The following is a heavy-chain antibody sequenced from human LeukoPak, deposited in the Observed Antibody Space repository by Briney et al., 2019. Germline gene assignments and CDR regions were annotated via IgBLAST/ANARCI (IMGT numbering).Heavy chain of an antibody. CDR1: GFTVSSYS. Sequence: PGGSLRLSCAASGFTVSSYSMNWVRQAPGKGLEWVSYISSSSSTIYYADSVKGRFTISRDNTKTSLYLQMNSLRAEDTALYYCARTSSGWGFDFWGQGALVTVSS. CDR2: ISSSSSTI. D-gene: IGHD6-19*01. CDR3: ARTSSGWGFDF. J-gene: IGHJ4*02. V-gene: IGHV3-48*04.